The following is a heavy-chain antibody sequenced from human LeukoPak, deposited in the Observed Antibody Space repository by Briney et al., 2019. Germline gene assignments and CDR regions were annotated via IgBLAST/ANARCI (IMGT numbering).Heavy chain of an antibody. CDR1: GGSFSGYY. J-gene: IGHJ3*02. V-gene: IGHV4-34*01. CDR2: IYYSGRT. Sequence: SETLSLTCAVYGGSFSGYYWSWIRQPPGKGLEWIGSIYYSGRTYYNPSLKSRVTISVDTSKNQFSLKLSSVTAADTAVYYCASGSLLLLWFGGDAFDIWGQGTMVTVSS. CDR3: ASGSLLLLWFGGDAFDI. D-gene: IGHD3-10*01.